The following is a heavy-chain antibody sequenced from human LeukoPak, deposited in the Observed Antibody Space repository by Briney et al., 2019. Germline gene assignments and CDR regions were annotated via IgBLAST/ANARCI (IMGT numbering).Heavy chain of an antibody. CDR3: ARRAGAYSHPYDY. V-gene: IGHV3-53*01. Sequence: GGSLRLSCAASGFRTSNYWMTWVRQAPGKGLEWVSFIYSDNTHYSDSVKGRFTISRDNSKNTLYLQMNSLRAEDTAVYYCARRAGAYSHPYDYWGQGTLVTVSS. J-gene: IGHJ4*02. CDR2: IYSDNT. D-gene: IGHD4/OR15-4a*01. CDR1: GFRTSNYW.